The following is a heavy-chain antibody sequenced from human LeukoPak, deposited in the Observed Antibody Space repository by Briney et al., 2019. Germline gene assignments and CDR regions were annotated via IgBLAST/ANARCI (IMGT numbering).Heavy chain of an antibody. D-gene: IGHD2-2*01. CDR2: ISYDGSNK. V-gene: IGHV3-30*18. CDR3: AKPTPLLSAAMACSEY. J-gene: IGHJ4*02. CDR1: GFTFSNYG. Sequence: PGGSLRLSCAASGFTFSNYGMHWVRQAPGKGLEWVAIISYDGSNKNHADSVKGRFSISRDNSKNTLYLQMNSLRAEDTAVYYCAKPTPLLSAAMACSEYWGQGTLVTVSS.